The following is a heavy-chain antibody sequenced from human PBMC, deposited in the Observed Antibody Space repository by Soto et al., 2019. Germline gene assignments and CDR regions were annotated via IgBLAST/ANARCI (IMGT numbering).Heavy chain of an antibody. V-gene: IGHV4-39*01. CDR2: IYYSGST. CDR3: AGRFKEYQLLLPSENWCDP. Sequence: QLQLQESGPGLVKPSETLSLTCTVSGGSISSSSYYWGWIRQPPGKGLEWIGSIYYSGSTYYNPSLKGRVTITLDTSRSDFTLMLRSETDAATAVYYWAGRFKEYQLLLPSENWCDPWGQGTLVTVSS. J-gene: IGHJ5*02. CDR1: GGSISSSSYY. D-gene: IGHD2-2*01.